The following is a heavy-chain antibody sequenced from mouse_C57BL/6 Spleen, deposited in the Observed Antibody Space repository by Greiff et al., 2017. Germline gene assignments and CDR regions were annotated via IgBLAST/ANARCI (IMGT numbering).Heavy chain of an antibody. CDR2: ISSGSSTI. CDR1: GFTFSDYG. CDR3: ARPGNVVYYAMDY. D-gene: IGHD2-1*01. J-gene: IGHJ4*01. V-gene: IGHV5-17*01. Sequence: EVQVVESGGGLVKPGGSLKLSCAASGFTFSDYGMHWVRQAPEKGLEWVAYISSGSSTIYYADTVKGRFTISRDNAKNTLFLQMTSLRSEDTAMYYCARPGNVVYYAMDYWGQGTSVTVSS.